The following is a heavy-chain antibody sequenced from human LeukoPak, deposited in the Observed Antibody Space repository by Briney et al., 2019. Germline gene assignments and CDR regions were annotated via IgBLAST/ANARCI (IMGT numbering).Heavy chain of an antibody. CDR1: GFPFRSYA. V-gene: IGHV3-30*04. CDR2: ISYGGSDT. CDR3: ARRQIFGVVIDFDY. Sequence: GRSLRLSCAASGFPFRSYAMHWVRQAPGKGLEWVAVISYGGSDTYYADSVKGRFTISRDNSKNTLYLQMDSLRPEDTAVYYCARRQIFGVVIDFDYWGQGTLVTVSS. J-gene: IGHJ4*02. D-gene: IGHD3-3*01.